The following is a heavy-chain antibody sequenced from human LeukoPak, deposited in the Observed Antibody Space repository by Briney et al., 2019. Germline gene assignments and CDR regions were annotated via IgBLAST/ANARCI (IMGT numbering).Heavy chain of an antibody. CDR2: IKQDGSEK. J-gene: IGHJ4*02. CDR1: GFTFSSYW. Sequence: GGSLRLSCAPSGFTFSSYWMSWVRQAPGKGLEWMANIKQDGSEKYYVDSVKGRFTISRDNAKNSLYLQMNSLRAEDTAVYYCARGEERYDYIWGSYRLDYFDYWGQGTLVTVSS. CDR3: ARGEERYDYIWGSYRLDYFDY. V-gene: IGHV3-7*01. D-gene: IGHD3-16*02.